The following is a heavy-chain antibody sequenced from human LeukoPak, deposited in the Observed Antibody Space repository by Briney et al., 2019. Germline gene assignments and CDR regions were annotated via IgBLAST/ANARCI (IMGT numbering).Heavy chain of an antibody. D-gene: IGHD6-6*01. CDR3: ARDSIADDYCFDY. CDR2: ISYDGSNK. V-gene: IGHV3-30-3*01. Sequence: GGSLRLSCAASGFTFSSYAMHWVRQAPGKGLEWVAVISYDGSNKYYADSVKGRFTISRDNSKNTLYLQMNSLRAEDTAVYYCARDSIADDYCFDYWGQGTLVTVSS. J-gene: IGHJ4*02. CDR1: GFTFSSYA.